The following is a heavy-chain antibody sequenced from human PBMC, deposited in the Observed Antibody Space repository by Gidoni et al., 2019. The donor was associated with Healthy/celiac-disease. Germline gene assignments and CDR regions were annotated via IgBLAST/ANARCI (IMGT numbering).Heavy chain of an antibody. CDR3: ARGPYDSSGYLHYYYYYGMDV. CDR1: GFTFSSHW. Sequence: EVQLVESGGGLVQPGGSLRLSCAASGFTFSSHWMGWFRQAPGKGLEWVANIKQDGSEKYYVDSVKGRFTISRDNAKNSLYLQMNSLRAEDTAVYYCARGPYDSSGYLHYYYYYGMDVWGQGTTVTVSS. CDR2: IKQDGSEK. D-gene: IGHD3-22*01. V-gene: IGHV3-7*01. J-gene: IGHJ6*02.